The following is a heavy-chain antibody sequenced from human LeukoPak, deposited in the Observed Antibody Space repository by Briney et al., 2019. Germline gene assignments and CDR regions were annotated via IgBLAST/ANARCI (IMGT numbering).Heavy chain of an antibody. V-gene: IGHV4-59*01. Sequence: PSETLSLTCTVSGGSISSYYWSWIRQPPVKGLEWIGYIYYSGSTNYNPSLKSRVTISVDTSKNQFSLKLSSVTAADTAVYYCARVSSSWLGVGAFDIWGQGTMATVSS. CDR1: GGSISSYY. CDR3: ARVSSSWLGVGAFDI. D-gene: IGHD6-13*01. CDR2: IYYSGST. J-gene: IGHJ3*02.